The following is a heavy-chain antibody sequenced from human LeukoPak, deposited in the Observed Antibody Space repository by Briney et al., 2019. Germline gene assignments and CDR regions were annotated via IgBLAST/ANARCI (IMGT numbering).Heavy chain of an antibody. J-gene: IGHJ4*02. CDR1: GYSFTSYW. Sequence: GESLKISCKGSGYSFTSYWIGWVRQMPGKGLEWMGIIYPGDPDTRYSPSFQGQVTISADKSISTAYLQWSSLKASDTAMYYCARRSSIAAAGAYYFDYWGQGTLVTVSS. D-gene: IGHD6-13*01. V-gene: IGHV5-51*01. CDR2: IYPGDPDT. CDR3: ARRSSIAAAGAYYFDY.